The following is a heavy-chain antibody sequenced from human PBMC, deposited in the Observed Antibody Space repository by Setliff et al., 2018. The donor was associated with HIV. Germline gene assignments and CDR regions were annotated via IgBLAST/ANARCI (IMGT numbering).Heavy chain of an antibody. CDR1: GYTFTSYG. Sequence: ASVKVSCKASGYTFTSYGISWVRQAPGQGLERMGWISAYNGNTNYAQKLQGRVTMTTDTSTSTAYMELRSLRSDDTAVYYCARDLAAAGTLGYWGQGTLVTVSS. CDR2: ISAYNGNT. D-gene: IGHD6-13*01. J-gene: IGHJ4*02. V-gene: IGHV1-18*01. CDR3: ARDLAAAGTLGY.